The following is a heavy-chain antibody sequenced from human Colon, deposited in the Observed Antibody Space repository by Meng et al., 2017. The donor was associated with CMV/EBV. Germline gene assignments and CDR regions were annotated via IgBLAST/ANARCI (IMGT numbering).Heavy chain of an antibody. V-gene: IGHV3-74*01. D-gene: IGHD2-2*01. Sequence: VQVVESGGGLIQPGWSLRPSCAVSGLTDYWADWVRQVPGEGPVWVSRINSDGTRISYADSVKGRFTISGDTAKNTVYLQMNSLRDEDTALYYCLIMPPGSLGQGTLVTVSS. CDR1: GLTDYW. CDR2: INSDGTRI. J-gene: IGHJ5*02. CDR3: LIMPPGS.